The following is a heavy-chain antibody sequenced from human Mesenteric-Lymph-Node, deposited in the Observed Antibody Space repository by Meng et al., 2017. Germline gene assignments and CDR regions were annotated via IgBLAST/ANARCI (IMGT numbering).Heavy chain of an antibody. Sequence: GGSLRLSCAASGFSFSDFWVDWVRQAPGKGLEWVAHINKDGSGMNYADSVKGRFTVSRDIAKNSLYMQMNSLRFEDTAFYHCVVIDSVRDYWGQGTMVTVSS. D-gene: IGHD2/OR15-2a*01. J-gene: IGHJ4*02. CDR1: GFSFSDFW. CDR3: VVIDSVRDY. CDR2: INKDGSGM. V-gene: IGHV3-7*01.